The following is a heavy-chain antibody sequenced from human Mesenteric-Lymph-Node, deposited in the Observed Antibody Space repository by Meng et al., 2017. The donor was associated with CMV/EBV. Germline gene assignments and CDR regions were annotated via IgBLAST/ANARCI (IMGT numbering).Heavy chain of an antibody. CDR3: ARPASSGSYYY. J-gene: IGHJ4*02. V-gene: IGHV4-39*01. CDR1: GGSISSSSYY. CDR2: ISYTASA. Sequence: SETLSLTCTVSGGSISSSSYYWGWIRQPPGEGLEWIGSISYTASASYHPSLKSRVTISIDASKNQFSLKLSSVTAADTAVYYCARPASSGSYYYWGQGIVVTVSS. D-gene: IGHD1-26*01.